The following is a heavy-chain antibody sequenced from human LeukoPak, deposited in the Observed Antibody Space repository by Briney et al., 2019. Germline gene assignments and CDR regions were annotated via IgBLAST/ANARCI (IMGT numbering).Heavy chain of an antibody. D-gene: IGHD1-26*01. V-gene: IGHV4-39*01. CDR3: ATRYSGSHLLDY. CDR2: IYYSGST. J-gene: IGHJ4*02. Sequence: SETLSLTCTVSGGSISSSSYYWGWIRQPAGKGLEWIGSIYYSGSTYYNPSLKSRVTISVDTSKNQFPLKLSSVTAADTAVYYCATRYSGSHLLDYWGQGTLVTVSS. CDR1: GGSISSSSYY.